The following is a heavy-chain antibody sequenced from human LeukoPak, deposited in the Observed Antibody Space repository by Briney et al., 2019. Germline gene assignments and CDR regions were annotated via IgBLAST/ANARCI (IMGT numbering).Heavy chain of an antibody. V-gene: IGHV4-59*02. Sequence: PSETLSLTCTVSGTTVSIDYWSWIRQPPGKGLEWVGSIHHSGSSKYNSSLNNRVTISLDKSKNQFSLSLTSVTVADTAVYYCARELTPSGSWTDAFDIWGQGTMVTVSS. CDR3: ARELTPSGSWTDAFDI. CDR1: GTTVSIDY. CDR2: IHHSGSS. J-gene: IGHJ3*02. D-gene: IGHD6-13*01.